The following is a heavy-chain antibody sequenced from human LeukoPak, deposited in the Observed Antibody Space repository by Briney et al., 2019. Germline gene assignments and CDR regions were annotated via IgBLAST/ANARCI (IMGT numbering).Heavy chain of an antibody. J-gene: IGHJ6*03. D-gene: IGHD4-17*01. Sequence: SETLSLTCTVSGGYIGSYYWSWIRQPAGKGLEWIGRIYTSENTEYNPSLKSRVTMSVDMSTSQFSLRLTSVTAADTAVYYCAREADYGDYSKGFYYMDVWGKGTTVTVSS. V-gene: IGHV4-4*07. CDR2: IYTSENT. CDR3: AREADYGDYSKGFYYMDV. CDR1: GGYIGSYY.